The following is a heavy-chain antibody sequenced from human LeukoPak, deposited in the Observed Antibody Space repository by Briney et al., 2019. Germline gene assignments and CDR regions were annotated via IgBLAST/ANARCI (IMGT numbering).Heavy chain of an antibody. CDR3: ARDGPSIVATTLYYYYGMDV. CDR2: ISAYNGNT. CDR1: GYTFTSYG. D-gene: IGHD5-12*01. J-gene: IGHJ6*02. Sequence: ASVKVSCKASGYTFTSYGISWVRQAPGQGLEWMGWISAYNGNTNYAQKLQGRVTMTPATSTSTAYMELRSLRSDDTAVYYCARDGPSIVATTLYYYYGMDVWGQGTTVTVSS. V-gene: IGHV1-18*01.